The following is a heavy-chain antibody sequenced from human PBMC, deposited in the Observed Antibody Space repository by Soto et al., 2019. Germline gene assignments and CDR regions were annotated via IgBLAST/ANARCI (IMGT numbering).Heavy chain of an antibody. CDR1: GFTFTDYW. J-gene: IGHJ4*02. CDR2: IYSDGTT. Sequence: EVQLVESGGGLFQPGGSLRLSCAASGFTFTDYWMHWVRQRPGKGLVWVSRIYSDGTTSYADSVRGRVTISRDNAKSTVYLQMNSLRDEDTAVYYCVRGNSGYGNFDYWGQGTLVTVSS. D-gene: IGHD5-12*01. CDR3: VRGNSGYGNFDY. V-gene: IGHV3-74*02.